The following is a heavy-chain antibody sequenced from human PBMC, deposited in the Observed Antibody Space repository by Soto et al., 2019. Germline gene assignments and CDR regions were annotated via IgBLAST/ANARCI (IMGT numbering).Heavy chain of an antibody. CDR2: MSGGGDAA. V-gene: IGHV3-23*01. Sequence: EVQVLESGGGLVQPGGSLRLSCAGSGFTFINYAMNWVRQAPGKGLEWVSSMSGGGDAAFFPDSVRGRFTISRDNSKNTVTLQMNSLGVDDTAVYYCARKILGSTTRPNYWYFDLWGRGTVVTVSS. CDR3: ARKILGSTTRPNYWYFDL. CDR1: GFTFINYA. J-gene: IGHJ2*01. D-gene: IGHD7-27*01.